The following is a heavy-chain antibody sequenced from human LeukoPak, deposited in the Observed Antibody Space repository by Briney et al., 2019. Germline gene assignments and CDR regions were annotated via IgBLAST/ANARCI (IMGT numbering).Heavy chain of an antibody. Sequence: PGGSLRLSCAASGFTFSTYWMSWVRQAPGKGLEWVAILNQDGSEKYYVDSVKGRFTISRDNAKNPLCLQMNSLRAEDAAIYYCAREGSSGSVDYWGQGTLVTVSS. CDR2: LNQDGSEK. J-gene: IGHJ4*02. V-gene: IGHV3-7*03. CDR3: AREGSSGSVDY. D-gene: IGHD6-19*01. CDR1: GFTFSTYW.